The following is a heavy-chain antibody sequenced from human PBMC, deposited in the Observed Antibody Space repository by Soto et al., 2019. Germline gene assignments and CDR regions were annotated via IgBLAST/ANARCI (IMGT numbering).Heavy chain of an antibody. V-gene: IGHV3-74*01. CDR1: GFTFSSCW. J-gene: IGHJ4*02. CDR2: INSDGSTT. D-gene: IGHD3-10*01. CDR3: ARVGYGSGSYHFDY. Sequence: EVQLVESGGGLAQPGGSLRLSCAASGFTFSSCWMHWVRQAPGKGLVWVSRINSDGSTTSYTDSVKGRFTISRDNAKNTLYLQMNSLRAEDTAVYYCARVGYGSGSYHFDYWGQGTLVTVSS.